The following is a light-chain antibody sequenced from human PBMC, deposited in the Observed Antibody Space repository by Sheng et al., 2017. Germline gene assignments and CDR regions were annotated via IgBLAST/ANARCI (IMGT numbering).Light chain of an antibody. Sequence: QPVLTQPPSVSGAPGQRVTISCTGSSSNIGAGYDVHWYQQLPGTAPKLLIYGNSNRPSGVPDRFSGSKSGTSASLAISGLRSEDEADYYCAGWDAGLSGYVFGAGTKVTVL. CDR1: SSNIGAGYD. V-gene: IGLV1-40*01. CDR3: AGWDAGLSGYV. J-gene: IGLJ1*01. CDR2: GNS.